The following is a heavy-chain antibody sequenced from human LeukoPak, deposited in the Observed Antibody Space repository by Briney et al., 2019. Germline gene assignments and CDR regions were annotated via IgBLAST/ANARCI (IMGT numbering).Heavy chain of an antibody. CDR3: ARDAAYCSSTSCHNWFDP. D-gene: IGHD2-2*01. CDR1: GHSGYF. J-gene: IGHJ5*02. V-gene: IGHV1-2*02. Sequence: GASVKVSCKASGHSGYFMHWVRQAPGQGLEWMGWINPNSGGTNYAQKFQGRVTMTRDTSISTAYMELSRLRSDDTAVYYCARDAAYCSSTSCHNWFDPWGQGTLVTVSS. CDR2: INPNSGGT.